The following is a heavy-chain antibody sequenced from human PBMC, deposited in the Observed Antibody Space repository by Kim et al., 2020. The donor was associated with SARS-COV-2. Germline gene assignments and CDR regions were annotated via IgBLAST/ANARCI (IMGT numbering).Heavy chain of an antibody. Sequence: TYYNPSHKSRVTRSADTAKNQFSLKLGSVTAADAAVYYCARVSTYYYNYWGQGILVTVSS. CDR3: ARVSTYYYNY. V-gene: IGHV4-31*02. J-gene: IGHJ4*02. CDR2: T. D-gene: IGHD3-22*01.